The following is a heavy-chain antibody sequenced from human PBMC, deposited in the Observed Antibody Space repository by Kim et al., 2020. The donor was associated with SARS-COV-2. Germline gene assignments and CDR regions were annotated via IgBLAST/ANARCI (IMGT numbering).Heavy chain of an antibody. D-gene: IGHD1-7*01. CDR1: GGSISSGGYY. V-gene: IGHV4-31*03. CDR2: IYYSGST. J-gene: IGHJ5*02. Sequence: SETLSLTCTVSGGSISSGGYYWSWIRQHPGKGLEWIGYIYYSGSTYYNPSLKSRVTISVDTSKNQFSLKLSSVTAADTAVYYCARGGNWNYKWFDPWGQGTLVTVSS. CDR3: ARGGNWNYKWFDP.